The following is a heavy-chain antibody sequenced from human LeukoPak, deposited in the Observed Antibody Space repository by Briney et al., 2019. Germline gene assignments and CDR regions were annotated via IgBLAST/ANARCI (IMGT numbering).Heavy chain of an antibody. CDR1: GFTFSSYS. J-gene: IGHJ6*02. CDR2: ISSSSSYI. D-gene: IGHD6-6*01. V-gene: IGHV3-21*01. Sequence: GSXRLSCAASGFTFSSYSMNWVRQAPGKGREWVSSISSSSSYIYYADSVKGRFTISRDNAKNSLYLQMNSLRAEDTAVYYCARVRLLAARPGGMDVWGQGTTVTVSS. CDR3: ARVRLLAARPGGMDV.